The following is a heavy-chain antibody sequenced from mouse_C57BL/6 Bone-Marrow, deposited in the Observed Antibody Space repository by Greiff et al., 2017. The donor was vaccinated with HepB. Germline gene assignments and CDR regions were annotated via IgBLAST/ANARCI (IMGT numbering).Heavy chain of an antibody. J-gene: IGHJ3*01. CDR1: GFTFSDYY. Sequence: EVKVVESGGGLVQPGGSLKLSCAASGFTFSDYYMYWVRQTPEKRLEWVAYISNGGGSTYYPDTVKGRFTISRDNAKNTLYLQMSRLKSEDTAMYYCARPQLAWFAYWGQGTLVTVSA. CDR3: ARPQLAWFAY. D-gene: IGHD4-1*02. CDR2: ISNGGGST. V-gene: IGHV5-12*01.